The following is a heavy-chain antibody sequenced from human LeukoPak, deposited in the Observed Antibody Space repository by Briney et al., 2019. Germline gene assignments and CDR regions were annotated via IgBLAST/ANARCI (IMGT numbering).Heavy chain of an antibody. CDR1: GFTFSNYW. J-gene: IGHJ4*02. CDR3: ARDGAALIVVIGYFDY. CDR2: INSDGSST. V-gene: IGHV3-74*01. D-gene: IGHD3-22*01. Sequence: GGSLRLSCAASGFTFSNYWMHWVRHAPGKGLVWVSRINSDGSSTSYADSVKGRFTISRDNAKNTLYLQMNSLRAEDTAVYYCARDGAALIVVIGYFDYWGQGTLVTVSS.